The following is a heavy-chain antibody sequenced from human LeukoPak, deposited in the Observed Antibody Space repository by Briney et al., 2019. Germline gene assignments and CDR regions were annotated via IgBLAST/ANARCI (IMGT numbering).Heavy chain of an antibody. V-gene: IGHV2-5*01. CDR1: GFSIRTHGVG. J-gene: IGHJ5*02. Sequence: SGPTLVKPTQTLTLTCTLSGFSIRTHGVGVGWIRQPPGKALEWVAIIYWNGDNYSSPSLNSRSTITKDTSKHQVVLTWTNGDPVDTATYYCAHSPYYVRGKWCGPGGQGTGVPVPS. CDR3: AHSPYYVRGKWCGP. D-gene: IGHD3-10*02. CDR2: IYWNGDN.